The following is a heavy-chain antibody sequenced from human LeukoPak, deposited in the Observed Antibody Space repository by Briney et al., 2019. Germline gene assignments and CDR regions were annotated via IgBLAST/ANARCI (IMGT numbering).Heavy chain of an antibody. D-gene: IGHD3-22*01. CDR2: ISSNGGST. CDR1: GFTFSSYA. Sequence: GGSLRLSCAASGFTFSSYAMHWVRQAPGEGLEYVSAISSNGGSTYYANSVKGRFTISRDNSKNTLYLQMGSLRAEDMAVYYCARGGGYYYPFDYWGQGTLVTVSS. CDR3: ARGGGYYYPFDY. V-gene: IGHV3-64*01. J-gene: IGHJ4*02.